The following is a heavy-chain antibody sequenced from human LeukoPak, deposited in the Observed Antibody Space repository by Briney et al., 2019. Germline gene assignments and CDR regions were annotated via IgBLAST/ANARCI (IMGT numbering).Heavy chain of an antibody. V-gene: IGHV4-38-2*01. CDR1: GYSISSGYY. J-gene: IGHJ4*02. Sequence: SETLSLTCAVPGYSISSGYYWGWIRQPPGKGLEWIGSIYHSGSTYYNPSLKSRVTISVDTSKNQFSLKLSSVIAADTAVYYCARPGGAGDFDYWGQGTLVTVSS. CDR3: ARPGGAGDFDY. D-gene: IGHD3-16*01. CDR2: IYHSGST.